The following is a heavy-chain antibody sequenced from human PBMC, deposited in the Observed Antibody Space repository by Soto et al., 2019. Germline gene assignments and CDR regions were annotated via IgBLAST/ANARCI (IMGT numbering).Heavy chain of an antibody. J-gene: IGHJ3*02. CDR2: IYYSGST. CDR1: GGSISSGDYY. Sequence: SETLSLSCTVSGGSISSGDYYWSWIRQPPGKGLEWIGYIYYSGSTYYNPSLKSRVTISVDTSKNQFSLKLSSVTAADTAVYYCARFLGYSSRRRAFAIWGQGTMVTVSS. D-gene: IGHD6-13*01. V-gene: IGHV4-30-4*01. CDR3: ARFLGYSSRRRAFAI.